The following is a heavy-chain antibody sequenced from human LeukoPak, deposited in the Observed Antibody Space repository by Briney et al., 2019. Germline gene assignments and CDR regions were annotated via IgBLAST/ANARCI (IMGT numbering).Heavy chain of an antibody. CDR2: ISGSGGST. D-gene: IGHD3-9*01. V-gene: IGHV3-23*01. J-gene: IGHJ4*02. CDR1: GFTFSSYA. CDR3: AKVARLYYDILTGYYIGHGFDY. Sequence: GGSLRLSCAASGFTFSSYAMSWVRQAPGKGLEWVSAISGSGGSTYYADSVKGRFTISRDNSKNTVYLQMNSLKAEDTAVYYCAKVARLYYDILTGYYIGHGFDYWGQGTLVTVSS.